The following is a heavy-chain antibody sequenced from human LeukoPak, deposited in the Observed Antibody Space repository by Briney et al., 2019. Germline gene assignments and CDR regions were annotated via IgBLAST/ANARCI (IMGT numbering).Heavy chain of an antibody. D-gene: IGHD6-13*01. Sequence: SETLSLTCAVYGESFSGYYWSWIRQPPGKGLEWIGEINHSGSTNYNPSLKSRVTISVDTSKNQFSLKLSSVTAADTAVYYCARVYYSSSYDYWYFDLWGRGTLVTVSS. CDR3: ARVYYSSSYDYWYFDL. J-gene: IGHJ2*01. CDR1: GESFSGYY. CDR2: INHSGST. V-gene: IGHV4-34*01.